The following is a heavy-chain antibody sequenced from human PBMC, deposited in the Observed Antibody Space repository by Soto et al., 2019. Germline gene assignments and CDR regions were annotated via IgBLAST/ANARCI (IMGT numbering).Heavy chain of an antibody. Sequence: SETLSLTCTVSGGSISSYYWSWIRQPPGKGLEWIGYIYYSGSTNYNPSLKSRVTISVDTSKNQFSPKLSSVTAADTAVYYCARDGGYSSGWYDFAFDIWGQGTMVT. V-gene: IGHV4-59*01. D-gene: IGHD6-19*01. CDR2: IYYSGST. CDR1: GGSISSYY. CDR3: ARDGGYSSGWYDFAFDI. J-gene: IGHJ3*02.